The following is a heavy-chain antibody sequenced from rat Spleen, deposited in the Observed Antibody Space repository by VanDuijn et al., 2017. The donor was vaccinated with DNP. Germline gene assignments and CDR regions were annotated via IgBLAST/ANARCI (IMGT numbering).Heavy chain of an antibody. CDR2: MWYDGDT. D-gene: IGHD1-12*02. CDR3: TRDQDYYSDGGYYPTMDA. CDR1: GFSVTSYS. Sequence: QVQLKESRPGLVQPSETLSLTCTVSGFSVTSYSVSWVRQPSGRGPEWMGRMWYDGDTAYNSALKSRLSISRDTSKNQVFLKMNSLQNDDTGTYYCTRDQDYYSDGGYYPTMDAWGQGTSVTVSS. V-gene: IGHV2-63*01. J-gene: IGHJ4*01.